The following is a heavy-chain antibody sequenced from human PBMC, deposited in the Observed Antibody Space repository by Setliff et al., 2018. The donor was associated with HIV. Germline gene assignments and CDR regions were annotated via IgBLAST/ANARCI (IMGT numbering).Heavy chain of an antibody. CDR1: GYTFNSYA. CDR3: ARIFLRGLQYGGLDI. Sequence: ASVKVSCKASGYTFNSYAIHWVRQAPGLGLEWMGWINDGNGNTKYSQNFQGRVTITRDTSSTTSYMELSGLKSEDTAVYYCARIFLRGLQYGGLDIWGQGTLVTVSS. CDR2: INDGNGNT. J-gene: IGHJ3*02. D-gene: IGHD4-4*01. V-gene: IGHV1-3*01.